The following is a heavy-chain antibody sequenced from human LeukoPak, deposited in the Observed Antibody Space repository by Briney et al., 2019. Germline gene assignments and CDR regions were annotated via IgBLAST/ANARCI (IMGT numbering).Heavy chain of an antibody. CDR3: ARADLRNDFWSGYYTWFDP. J-gene: IGHJ5*02. V-gene: IGHV1-2*02. D-gene: IGHD3-3*01. Sequence: ASVKVSCKASGYTFTGYHMHWVRQAPGQGLEWMGWINPNSGGTNYAQKFQGRVTMTRDTSISTAYMELSRLRSDDTAVYYCARADLRNDFWSGYYTWFDPWGQGTLVTVSS. CDR1: GYTFTGYH. CDR2: INPNSGGT.